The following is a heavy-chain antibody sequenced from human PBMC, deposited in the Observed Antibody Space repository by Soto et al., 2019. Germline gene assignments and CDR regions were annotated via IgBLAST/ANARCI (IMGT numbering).Heavy chain of an antibody. J-gene: IGHJ4*02. Sequence: LSLTCTVSGGSISSGGYYWSWIRQHPGKGLEWIGYIYYSGSTYYNPSLKSRVTISVDTSKNQFSLKLSSVTAADTAVYYCARTPTELYPLYYFDYWGQGTLVTVSS. V-gene: IGHV4-31*03. CDR2: IYYSGST. D-gene: IGHD3-10*01. CDR3: ARTPTELYPLYYFDY. CDR1: GGSISSGGYY.